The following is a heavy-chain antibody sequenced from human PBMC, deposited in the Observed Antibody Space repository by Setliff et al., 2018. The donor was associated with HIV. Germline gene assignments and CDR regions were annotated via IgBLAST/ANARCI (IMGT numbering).Heavy chain of an antibody. Sequence: GGSLRLSCAAFGFTFRSYEMNWVRQAPGKGLEWVSYISTSGSTIHYTASVQGRFTVSRDNANNLLFLQMNNLRDEDTAVYYCASFYGDYGYWGHGTQVTVSS. J-gene: IGHJ4*01. D-gene: IGHD3-10*01. CDR1: GFTFRSYE. CDR3: ASFYGDYGY. V-gene: IGHV3-48*03. CDR2: ISTSGSTI.